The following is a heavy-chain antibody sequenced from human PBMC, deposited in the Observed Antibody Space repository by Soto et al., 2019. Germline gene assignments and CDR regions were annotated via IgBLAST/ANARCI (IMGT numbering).Heavy chain of an antibody. J-gene: IGHJ4*02. CDR1: GGTFSNSA. V-gene: IGHV1-69*05. Sequence: QVQLVQSGAEVKKPGSSVKVSCKASGGTFSNSAINWVRQAPGQGLEWMGGIIPLFGTANYAQKFQGRVTIXXXXXXSXXXXXXXXXXXXXXXXXXXXXXXXXXXXXXXXXYRLDYWGQGTLVTVSS. CDR2: IIPLFGTA. CDR3: XXXXXXXXXXXXXXYRLDY.